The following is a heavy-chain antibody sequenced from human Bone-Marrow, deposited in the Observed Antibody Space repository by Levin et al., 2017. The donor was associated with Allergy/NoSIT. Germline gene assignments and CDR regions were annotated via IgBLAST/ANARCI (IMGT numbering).Heavy chain of an antibody. D-gene: IGHD2-2*02. CDR3: ARPIPATAIHNTNNWFDP. J-gene: IGHJ5*02. CDR1: GGSISSSSYY. V-gene: IGHV4-39*01. Sequence: SETLSLTCTVSGGSISSSSYYWGWIRQPPGKGLEWIGSIYYSGSTYYNPSLKSRVTISVDTSKNQFSLKLSSVTAADTAVYYCARPIPATAIHNTNNWFDPWGQGTLVTVSS. CDR2: IYYSGST.